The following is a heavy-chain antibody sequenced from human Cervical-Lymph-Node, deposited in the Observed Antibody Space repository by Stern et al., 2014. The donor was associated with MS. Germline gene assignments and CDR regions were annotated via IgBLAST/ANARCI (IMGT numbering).Heavy chain of an antibody. CDR3: ARPRGYSGYLDY. D-gene: IGHD5-12*01. CDR1: GFTFNTYS. J-gene: IGHJ4*02. V-gene: IGHV3-21*04. Sequence: EVQLVESGGGLVKPGGSLRLSCAASGFTFNTYSMNWVRQAPGKGLEWVSSISSGSTHIYYTEPVKGRFTISRDNSKNTLYLQMNSLRAEDTAVYYCARPRGYSGYLDYWGQGTLVTVSS. CDR2: ISSGSTHI.